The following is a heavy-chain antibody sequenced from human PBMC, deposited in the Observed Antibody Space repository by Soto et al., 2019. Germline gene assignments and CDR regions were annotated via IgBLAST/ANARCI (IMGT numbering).Heavy chain of an antibody. D-gene: IGHD3-22*01. CDR1: GGTFSSYA. J-gene: IGHJ6*02. CDR2: IIPIFGTA. V-gene: IGHV1-69*13. Sequence: ASVKVSCKASGGTFSSYAISWVRQAPGQGLEWMGGIIPIFGTANYAQKFQGRVTITADESTSTAYMELSSLRSEDTAVYYCARARGYYDSSGYYYPYYYYGMDVWGQGTTVTVSS. CDR3: ARARGYYDSSGYYYPYYYYGMDV.